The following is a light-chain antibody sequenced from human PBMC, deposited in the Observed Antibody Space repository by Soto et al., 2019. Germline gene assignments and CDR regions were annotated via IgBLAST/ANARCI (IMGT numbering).Light chain of an antibody. V-gene: IGKV3D-20*02. CDR3: QQRSTWPPIT. CDR1: QTVSSNY. J-gene: IGKJ5*01. Sequence: EIVLTHSPGTLSLSPWEMATLSCRASQTVSSNYLAWYQQKPGQAPRFLIYGASSRATGIPDRFSGSGSETDFTLTISSLEPEDFAVYYCQQRSTWPPITFGQGTRLEIK. CDR2: GAS.